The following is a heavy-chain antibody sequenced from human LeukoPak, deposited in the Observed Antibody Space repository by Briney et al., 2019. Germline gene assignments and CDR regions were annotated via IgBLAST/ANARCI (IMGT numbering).Heavy chain of an antibody. CDR3: ARAEGDHCEPGIAAQDNWFDP. Sequence: ASVKVSCKASGYTFTGYYMHWVRQAPGQGLEWMGWINPNSGGTNYAQEFQGRVAMTRDTSISTAYMELSRLRSDDTAVYYCARAEGDHCEPGIAAQDNWFDPWGQGTLVTVSS. J-gene: IGHJ5*02. D-gene: IGHD6-6*01. CDR2: INPNSGGT. CDR1: GYTFTGYY. V-gene: IGHV1-2*02.